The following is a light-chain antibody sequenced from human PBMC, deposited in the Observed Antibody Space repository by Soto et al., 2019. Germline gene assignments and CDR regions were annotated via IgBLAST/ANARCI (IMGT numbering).Light chain of an antibody. CDR1: QSVSRSY. Sequence: EIVLTQSPGTLSLSPGERATLSCRASQSVSRSYLAWYQQKPGQAPRLLIYGVSSRATGIPDRFSGSGSGTDFTLTITRLEPEDVAVYYCQQYGSSRTFGQGTKVEIK. V-gene: IGKV3-20*01. J-gene: IGKJ1*01. CDR3: QQYGSSRT. CDR2: GVS.